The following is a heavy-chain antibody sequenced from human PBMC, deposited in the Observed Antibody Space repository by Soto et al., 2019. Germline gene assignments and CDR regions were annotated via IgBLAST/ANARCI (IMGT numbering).Heavy chain of an antibody. Sequence: GGSLRLSCAASGFTFSSYAMHWVRQAPGKGLEWVAVISYDGSNKYYADSVKGRFTISRDNSKNTLYLQMNSLRAEDTAVYYCAKVMGSTSSTANFDYWGRGTLVTVSS. CDR1: GFTFSSYA. J-gene: IGHJ4*02. CDR3: AKVMGSTSSTANFDY. V-gene: IGHV3-30-3*01. CDR2: ISYDGSNK. D-gene: IGHD3-10*01.